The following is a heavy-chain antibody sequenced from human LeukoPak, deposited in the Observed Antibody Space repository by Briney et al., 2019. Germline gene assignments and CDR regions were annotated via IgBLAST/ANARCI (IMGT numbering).Heavy chain of an antibody. CDR1: GFTFSSYL. Sequence: GGSLRLSCAASGFTFSSYLMSWVRQAPGKGLEWVANIKQDGNEKYYVDSVKGRFTISRDNAKNSLYLQMNSLRAEDTAVYYCARVYSSSSGRALDYWGQGTLVTVSS. CDR2: IKQDGNEK. CDR3: ARVYSSSSGRALDY. V-gene: IGHV3-7*01. J-gene: IGHJ4*02. D-gene: IGHD6-6*01.